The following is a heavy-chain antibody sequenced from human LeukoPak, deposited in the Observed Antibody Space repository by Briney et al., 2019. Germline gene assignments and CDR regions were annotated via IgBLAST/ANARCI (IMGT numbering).Heavy chain of an antibody. Sequence: GGSLRLSCAASGFTVSSYWMHWVRQAPGKGLVWVSRINSDGSRTSYADSVKGRFTISRDNAKNSLYLQMNSLRAEDTAVYYFASHVPEVTRYTYGRGIDYWGQGTLVTVSS. D-gene: IGHD5-18*01. CDR1: GFTVSSYW. CDR3: ASHVPEVTRYTYGRGIDY. CDR2: INSDGSRT. J-gene: IGHJ4*02. V-gene: IGHV3-74*01.